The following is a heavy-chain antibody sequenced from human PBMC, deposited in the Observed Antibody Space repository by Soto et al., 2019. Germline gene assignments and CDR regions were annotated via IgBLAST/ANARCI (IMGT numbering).Heavy chain of an antibody. CDR1: GFTFGASA. CDR2: IGSKGETYAT. D-gene: IGHD1-26*01. V-gene: IGHV3-73*01. Sequence: PGGSLRLSCAASGFTFGASALQWVRQASGKGLEWLGRIGSKGETYATAYAASVKGRFTISRDDSKNTAYLQMNSLESEDTAVYYCGKGRSYYYYYGVDVWGQGTTVTVSS. CDR3: GKGRSYYYYYGVDV. J-gene: IGHJ6*02.